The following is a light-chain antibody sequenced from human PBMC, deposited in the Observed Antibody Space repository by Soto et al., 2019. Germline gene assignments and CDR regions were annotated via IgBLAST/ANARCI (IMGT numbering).Light chain of an antibody. CDR1: SSNFGAGYD. V-gene: IGLV1-40*01. J-gene: IGLJ1*01. Sequence: QSVLTQPPSVSGAPGQRVTISCTGSSSNFGAGYDVHWYQQLPGTAPKLLIYGNSNRPSGVPDRFPGSKSGTSASLAITGLQAEDEADYYCQSYDGSLSGYVFGTGTKAPVL. CDR3: QSYDGSLSGYV. CDR2: GNS.